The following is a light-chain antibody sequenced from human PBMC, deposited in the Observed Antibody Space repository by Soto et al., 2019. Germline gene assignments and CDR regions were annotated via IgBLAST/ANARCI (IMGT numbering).Light chain of an antibody. V-gene: IGLV1-44*01. J-gene: IGLJ1*01. CDR1: SSNIGSNT. Sequence: QSLLTQPPSASGTPGQRVTISCSGSSSNIGSNTVNWYQQLPGTAPKLLIYSNNQRPSGVPDRFSGSKSGTSASLAISGLQSEDEADCYCAAWDDSLNGFYVFGTGTKVTVL. CDR2: SNN. CDR3: AAWDDSLNGFYV.